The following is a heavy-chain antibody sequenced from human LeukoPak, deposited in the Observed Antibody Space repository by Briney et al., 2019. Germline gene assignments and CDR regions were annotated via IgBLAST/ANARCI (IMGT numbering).Heavy chain of an antibody. D-gene: IGHD1-26*01. J-gene: IGHJ4*02. CDR2: ISAYNDNT. CDR1: GYTFTNYA. V-gene: IGHV1-18*01. CDR3: ARGNSGSYLYYFDY. Sequence: ASVKVSCKAPGYTFTNYAISWVRQAPGQGLEWMGWISAYNDNTNYAQKFQGRVAMTTDTSTSTAYMELRSLRSEDTAVYYCARGNSGSYLYYFDYWGQGTLVTVSS.